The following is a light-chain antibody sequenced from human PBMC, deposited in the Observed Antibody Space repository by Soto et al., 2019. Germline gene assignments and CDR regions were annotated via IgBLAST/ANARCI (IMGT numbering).Light chain of an antibody. Sequence: EIVMTQSPATLSVSPGERVTLSCRASESLSTYLAWYQQKPGQAPRLLIYGASTKATGIPARFSGSGFATNFTLIISSLLSEDFAVYYCQSYNDWPFTFGQGTRLEIK. CDR2: GAS. V-gene: IGKV3-15*01. CDR1: ESLSTY. CDR3: QSYNDWPFT. J-gene: IGKJ5*01.